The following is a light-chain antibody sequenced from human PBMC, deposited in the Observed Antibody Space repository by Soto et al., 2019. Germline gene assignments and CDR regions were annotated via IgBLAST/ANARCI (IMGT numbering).Light chain of an antibody. V-gene: IGKV1-5*03. CDR1: QTISSC. J-gene: IGKJ4*01. Sequence: DIQMTQSPASLSWSVGERVTITCRASQTISSCLAWYQQKPGKAPNLLIYKASGLESGVPSRFSGSGCGTDFTLTISSRHPDDFAAYHYYQHESYSPLTFGRGTKVDIK. CDR2: KAS. CDR3: YQHESYSPLT.